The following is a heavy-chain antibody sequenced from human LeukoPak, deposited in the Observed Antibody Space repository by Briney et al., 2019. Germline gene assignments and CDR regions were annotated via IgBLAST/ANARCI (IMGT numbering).Heavy chain of an antibody. CDR2: ISSSSSYV. V-gene: IGHV3-21*01. Sequence: PGGSLRLSWAASGFTFSSDSMNWVRQAPGRGLEWVSSISSSSSYVYYADSVKGRFTISRDNAKNSLYLQMNSLRAEDTAVYYCARESQGYCSSTSCYALGAFDIWGQGTMVTVSS. D-gene: IGHD2-2*01. CDR1: GFTFSSDS. J-gene: IGHJ3*02. CDR3: ARESQGYCSSTSCYALGAFDI.